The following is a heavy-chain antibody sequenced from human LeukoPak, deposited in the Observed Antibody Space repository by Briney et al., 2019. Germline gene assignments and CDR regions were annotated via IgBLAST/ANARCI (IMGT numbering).Heavy chain of an antibody. J-gene: IGHJ4*02. V-gene: IGHV3-53*01. Sequence: ESLLTCSVSAGFISSSNYMWCVRHPPGEGLEWGSVIYSGGSTYYAASVKGRFTISRDKSKNTLYLQMSSVRAADTAVYYCAREAPSGYDYLDYWGQGTLVTVSS. CDR1: GFISSSNY. CDR3: AREAPSGYDYLDY. CDR2: IYSGGST. D-gene: IGHD5-12*01.